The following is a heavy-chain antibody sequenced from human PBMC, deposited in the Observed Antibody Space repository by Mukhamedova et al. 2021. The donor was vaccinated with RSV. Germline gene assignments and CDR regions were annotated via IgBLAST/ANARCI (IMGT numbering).Heavy chain of an antibody. D-gene: IGHD3-10*01. Sequence: AEYMGGRFTISRDNAKNLLYLQMDSLRIEDTAVYYCAKPRGVAPNFDSWGQGTLVTVSS. CDR3: AKPRGVAPNFDS. V-gene: IGHV3-21*06. J-gene: IGHJ4*02.